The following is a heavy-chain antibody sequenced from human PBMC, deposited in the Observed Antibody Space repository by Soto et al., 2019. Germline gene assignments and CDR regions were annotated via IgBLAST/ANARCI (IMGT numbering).Heavy chain of an antibody. CDR2: IYYTGST. CDR1: GGSISSYY. V-gene: IGHV4-59*08. Sequence: PSETLSLTCTVSGGSISSYYWSWIRQPPGKGLEWIGYIYYTGSTSYNPSLKSRVTISVDTSKNQFSLKLSSVTAADTAVYYCARRYSSSSDYWGQGTLVTVSS. J-gene: IGHJ4*02. CDR3: ARRYSSSSDY. D-gene: IGHD6-13*01.